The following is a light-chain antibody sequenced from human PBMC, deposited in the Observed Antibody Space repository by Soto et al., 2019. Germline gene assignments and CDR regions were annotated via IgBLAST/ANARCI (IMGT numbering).Light chain of an antibody. J-gene: IGKJ1*01. CDR1: QSVSSK. V-gene: IGKV3-15*01. CDR3: QQYNSWPRT. Sequence: EIVLPQSPATLSLSPGERATLSCRASQSVSSKLAWYQQKPGQAPRLLIDSASTRANGIPARFSGSGSGTEFTLTISSLQAEDFAVYYCQQYNSWPRTFGQGTKVDI. CDR2: SAS.